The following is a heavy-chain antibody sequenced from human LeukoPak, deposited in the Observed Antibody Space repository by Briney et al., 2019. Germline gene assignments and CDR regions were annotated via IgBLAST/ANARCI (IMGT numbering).Heavy chain of an antibody. CDR3: ATEREKSLEY. V-gene: IGHV3-23*01. Sequence: GGSLRPSCAASEFTLITYAMSWVRQAPGKGLEWVSAISRSGTNTYYTDSVKGRLTISRDNSMTTLFLQMNDLRAEDTSVYSCATEREKSLEYWGQGTLVTVSS. J-gene: IGHJ4*02. CDR2: ISRSGTNT. D-gene: IGHD5-24*01. CDR1: EFTLITYA.